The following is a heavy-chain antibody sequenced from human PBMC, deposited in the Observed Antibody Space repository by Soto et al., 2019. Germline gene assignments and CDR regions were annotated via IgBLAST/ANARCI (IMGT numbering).Heavy chain of an antibody. CDR1: GGSISSYY. Sequence: PSETLSLTCTVSGGSISSYYWSWIRQPPGKGLEWIGYIYYSGSTNYNPSLKSRVTISVNTSKNQFSLKLSSVTAADTVVYYCSGGYRSIFDYSGQGSPDIGSS. CDR2: IYYSGST. CDR3: SGGYRSIFDY. J-gene: IGHJ4*02. V-gene: IGHV4-59*08. D-gene: IGHD5-18*01.